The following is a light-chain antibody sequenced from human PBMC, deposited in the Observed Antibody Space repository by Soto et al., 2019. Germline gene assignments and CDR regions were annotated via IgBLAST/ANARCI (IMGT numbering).Light chain of an antibody. J-gene: IGLJ3*02. CDR2: LEGSGIY. CDR3: ETWDSHTRV. Sequence: QSVLTQSSSASASLGSSVKLTCTLSSRHSSYIIAWHQQQPGKAPRYLMKLEGSGIYNKGSGVPDRFSGSRSGADRYLTISNLQFEDEADYYCETWDSHTRVFGGGTKVTVL. V-gene: IGLV4-60*02. CDR1: SRHSSYI.